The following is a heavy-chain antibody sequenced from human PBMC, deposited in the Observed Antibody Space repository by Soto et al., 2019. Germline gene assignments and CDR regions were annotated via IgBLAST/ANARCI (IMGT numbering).Heavy chain of an antibody. V-gene: IGHV6-1*01. CDR2: TYYRSRWYN. CDR1: GDSVSGNSAA. D-gene: IGHD3-16*01. J-gene: IGHJ4*02. Sequence: QTLSLTCATSGDSVSGNSAAWNWIRQSPSRGLEWLGRTYYRSRWYNDYAVSVKSPITVTSDTSKNQFSLHLNSVTPEDTAVYYCVREFPYYVSSDRYLDYWCQGALVTV. CDR3: VREFPYYVSSDRYLDY.